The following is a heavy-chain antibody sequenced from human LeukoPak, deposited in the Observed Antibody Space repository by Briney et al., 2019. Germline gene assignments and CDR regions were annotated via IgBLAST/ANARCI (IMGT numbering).Heavy chain of an antibody. J-gene: IGHJ4*02. D-gene: IGHD3-9*01. CDR2: INPNSGGT. CDR3: ARVKTGYYLR. V-gene: IGHV1-2*02. CDR1: GYTFTGHY. Sequence: GASVKVSCKASGYTFTGHYMHWVRQAPGQGLEWMGWINPNSGGTNYAQKFQGRVTMTRDTSISTAYMELSRLRSDDTAVYYCARVKTGYYLRWGQGTLVTVSS.